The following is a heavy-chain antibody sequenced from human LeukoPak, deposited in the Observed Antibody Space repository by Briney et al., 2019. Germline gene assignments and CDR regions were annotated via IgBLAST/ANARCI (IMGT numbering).Heavy chain of an antibody. CDR3: ARDLGYCSSTSCYTDY. CDR1: GFTFSSYS. Sequence: GGSLRLSCAASGFTFSSYSMNWVRQAPGKGLEWVSSISSSSSYIYYADSVKGRFTISRDNAKNSLYLQMNSLRAEDTAMYYCARDLGYCSSTSCYTDYWGQGTLVTVSS. D-gene: IGHD2-2*02. J-gene: IGHJ4*02. CDR2: ISSSSSYI. V-gene: IGHV3-21*01.